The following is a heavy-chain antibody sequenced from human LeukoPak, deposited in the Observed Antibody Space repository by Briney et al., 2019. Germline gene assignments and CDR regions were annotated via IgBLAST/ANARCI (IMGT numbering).Heavy chain of an antibody. CDR1: GDSVSNNIAA. Sequence: SQTLSLTCAISGDSVSNNIAAWNWVRQSPSRGLEWLGRTYYRSKWYNNYAVSVKSRITINPDTSKNQFSLHLNSVTPEDTAVYYCARDLYSSGQGEADYWGQGTLVTVSS. V-gene: IGHV6-1*01. CDR3: ARDLYSSGQGEADY. CDR2: TYYRSKWYN. D-gene: IGHD6-19*01. J-gene: IGHJ4*02.